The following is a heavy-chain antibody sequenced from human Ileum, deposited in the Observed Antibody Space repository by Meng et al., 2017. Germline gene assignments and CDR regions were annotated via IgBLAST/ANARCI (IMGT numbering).Heavy chain of an antibody. CDR3: ARATRIVVVTAILGGNFDY. CDR2: IKHSGST. J-gene: IGHJ4*02. V-gene: IGHV4-34*01. D-gene: IGHD2-21*02. Sequence: SETLSLTCAVYGGSFSGYYWSWIRQTPGKGLEWIGEIKHSGSTNYNPSLKSRVTISVDTSKNQFSLKLSSVTAADTAVYYCARATRIVVVTAILGGNFDYWGQGTLVTVSS. CDR1: GGSFSGYY.